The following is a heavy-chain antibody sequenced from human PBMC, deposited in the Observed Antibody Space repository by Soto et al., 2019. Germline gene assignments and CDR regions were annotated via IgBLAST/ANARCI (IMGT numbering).Heavy chain of an antibody. CDR2: ISSSSSYI. CDR1: GFTFSSYS. D-gene: IGHD3-9*01. V-gene: IGHV3-21*01. CDR3: ARGGYYDILTGYPHFDY. J-gene: IGHJ4*02. Sequence: GESLKISCAASGFTFSSYSMNWVRQAPGKGLEWVSSISSSSSYIYYADSVKGRFTISRDNAKNSLYRQMNSLRAEDTAVYYCARGGYYDILTGYPHFDYWGQGTLVTVSS.